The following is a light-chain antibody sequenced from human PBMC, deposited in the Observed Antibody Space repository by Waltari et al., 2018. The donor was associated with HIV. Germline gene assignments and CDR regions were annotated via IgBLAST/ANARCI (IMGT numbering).Light chain of an antibody. CDR2: RNN. CDR3: AASDDSLSGWL. Sequence: SVLTQPPSASGTPGQSVTISCSGSSSHIGSDTVNWYQHLPGTAPKLLIYRNNERPSGVPDRFSGSKSGTSASLTISGLRAEDEADYFCAASDDSLSGWLFGGGTKLTVL. J-gene: IGLJ3*02. V-gene: IGLV1-47*01. CDR1: SSHIGSDT.